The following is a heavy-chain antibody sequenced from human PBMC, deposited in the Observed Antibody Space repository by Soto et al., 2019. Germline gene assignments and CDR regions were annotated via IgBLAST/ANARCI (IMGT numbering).Heavy chain of an antibody. CDR3: TTDLLYCSSTSCYSLDAFDI. V-gene: IGHV3-15*01. D-gene: IGHD2-2*01. CDR2: IKSKTDGGTT. Sequence: GGSLRLSCAASGFTFSNAWMSWVRQAPGKGLEWVGRIKSKTDGGTTDYAAPVKGRFTISRDDSKNTLYLQMNSLKTEDTAVYYCTTDLLYCSSTSCYSLDAFDIWGQGTMVTVSS. J-gene: IGHJ3*02. CDR1: GFTFSNAW.